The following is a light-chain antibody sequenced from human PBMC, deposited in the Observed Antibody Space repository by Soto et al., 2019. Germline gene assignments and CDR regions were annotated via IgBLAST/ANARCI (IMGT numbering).Light chain of an antibody. CDR3: QQYGATPRT. V-gene: IGKV3-20*01. J-gene: IGKJ1*01. Sequence: EIVLTQSPGTVSLSVGQRATLSCRASYPVSEFYLAWYQQKPGQPPSLLIYAGSTRATSIPDRFSGSGSGTDFTLTISRLEPEDFAVYYCQQYGATPRTFGQGTRVEVK. CDR2: AGS. CDR1: YPVSEFY.